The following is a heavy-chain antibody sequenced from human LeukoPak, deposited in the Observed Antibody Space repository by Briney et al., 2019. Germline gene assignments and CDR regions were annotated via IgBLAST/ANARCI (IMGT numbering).Heavy chain of an antibody. Sequence: SETLSLTCTVSGGSISSYYWSWIRQPAGKRLEWIGRIYTSGSTNYNLSLKSRVTMSVDTSKNQFSLKLSSVTAADTAVYYCARDLEGQLANWFDPWGQGTLVTVSS. D-gene: IGHD6-6*01. V-gene: IGHV4-4*07. CDR2: IYTSGST. CDR1: GGSISSYY. CDR3: ARDLEGQLANWFDP. J-gene: IGHJ5*02.